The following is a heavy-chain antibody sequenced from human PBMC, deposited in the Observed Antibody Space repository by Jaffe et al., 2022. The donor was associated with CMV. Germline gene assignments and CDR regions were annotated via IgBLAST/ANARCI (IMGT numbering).Heavy chain of an antibody. J-gene: IGHJ6*03. Sequence: EVQLVESGGGLVKPGGSLRLSCAASGFTFSSYSMNWVRQAPGKGLEWVSSISSSSSYIYYADSVKGRFTISRDNAKNSLYLQMNSLRAEDTAVYYCASGDSSSWPFYYYYMDVWGKGTTVTVSS. CDR1: GFTFSSYS. D-gene: IGHD6-13*01. V-gene: IGHV3-21*01. CDR2: ISSSSSYI. CDR3: ASGDSSSWPFYYYYMDV.